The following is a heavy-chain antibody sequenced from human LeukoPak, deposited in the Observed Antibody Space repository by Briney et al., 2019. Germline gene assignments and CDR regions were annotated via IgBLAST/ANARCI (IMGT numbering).Heavy chain of an antibody. V-gene: IGHV1-8*01. CDR2: MNPNSGNT. CDR3: ARGKDRELLSSEWLFDY. D-gene: IGHD2-2*01. CDR1: GYTFTSYD. Sequence: GASVKVSCKASGYTFTSYDINWVRQATGQGLEWMGWMNPNSGNTGYAQKFKGRVTMNRNTSISTDYMELSSLRSEDTAVYYCARGKDRELLSSEWLFDYWGQGTLVTVSS. J-gene: IGHJ4*02.